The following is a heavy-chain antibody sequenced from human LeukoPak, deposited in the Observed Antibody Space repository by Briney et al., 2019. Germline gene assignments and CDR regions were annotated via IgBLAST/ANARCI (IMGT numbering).Heavy chain of an antibody. CDR2: IYSGSGT. D-gene: IGHD6-19*01. CDR3: ARGQWLVAY. J-gene: IGHJ4*02. Sequence: GGSLRLSCAASGFTVGSNYMSWVRQAPGKGLEWVSVIYSGSGTYYADSVKGRFTISRDNSKNTLYLQMNSLRAEDTAVYYCARGQWLVAYWGQGTLVTVSS. V-gene: IGHV3-53*01. CDR1: GFTVGSNY.